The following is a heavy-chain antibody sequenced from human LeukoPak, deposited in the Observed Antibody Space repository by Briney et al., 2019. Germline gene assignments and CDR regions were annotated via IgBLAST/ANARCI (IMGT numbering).Heavy chain of an antibody. D-gene: IGHD2-2*01. V-gene: IGHV4-39*07. CDR1: GDSISSGPYF. CDR3: ARLDGGQLGHCSSTSCNGAFDI. Sequence: PSETLPLTCTVSGDSISSGPYFWGWIRQPPGKGLEWLGNIHYTGSTYYKSSLRSRVTMSVDTSKNQFSLMLRSVTAADTAMYYCARLDGGQLGHCSSTSCNGAFDIWGQGAMVTVSS. J-gene: IGHJ3*02. CDR2: IHYTGST.